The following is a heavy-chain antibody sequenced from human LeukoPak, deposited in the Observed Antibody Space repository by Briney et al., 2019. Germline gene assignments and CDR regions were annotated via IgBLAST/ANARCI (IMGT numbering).Heavy chain of an antibody. CDR2: IRYDGSNK. Sequence: GGSLRLSCAASGFTFSGSAMHWVRQAPGKGLEWVAFIRYDGSNKYYADSVKGRFTISRDNSKNTLYLQMNSLRAEDTAVYYCAKDNGDYFYYFDYWGQGTLVTVSS. CDR1: GFTFSGSA. CDR3: AKDNGDYFYYFDY. D-gene: IGHD4-17*01. V-gene: IGHV3-30*02. J-gene: IGHJ4*02.